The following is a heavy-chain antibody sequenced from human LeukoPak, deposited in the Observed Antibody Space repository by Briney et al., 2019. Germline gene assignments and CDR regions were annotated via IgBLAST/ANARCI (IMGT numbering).Heavy chain of an antibody. D-gene: IGHD4-17*01. CDR2: ISGSGGST. Sequence: PGGSLRLSCAASGFTFSSYAMSWVRQAPGKGLEWVSAISGSGGSTYYADSVKGRFTISRDNSKNTLHLQMNSLRAEDTAVYYCAKDQIYGDLQHDYWGQGTLVTVSS. V-gene: IGHV3-23*01. J-gene: IGHJ4*02. CDR1: GFTFSSYA. CDR3: AKDQIYGDLQHDY.